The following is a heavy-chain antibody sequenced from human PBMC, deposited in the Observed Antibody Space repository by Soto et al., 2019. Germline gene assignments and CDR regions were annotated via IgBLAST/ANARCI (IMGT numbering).Heavy chain of an antibody. Sequence: SVKVSCKASGFTFTSSAMQWVRQARGQRLEWIGWIVVGSGNTNYAQKFQERVTITRDMSTSTAYMELSSLRSEDTAVYYCAADLHSGYEGRCDYWGLGTLVTVSS. J-gene: IGHJ4*02. CDR2: IVVGSGNT. D-gene: IGHD5-12*01. CDR1: GFTFTSSA. CDR3: AADLHSGYEGRCDY. V-gene: IGHV1-58*02.